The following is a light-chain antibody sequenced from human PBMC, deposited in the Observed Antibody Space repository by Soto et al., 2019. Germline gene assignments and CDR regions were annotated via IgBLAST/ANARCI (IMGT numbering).Light chain of an antibody. J-gene: IGKJ5*01. Sequence: EIVMTQSPATLSVSPGERATLSCSASQSVNSNYLDWDQQKPGQAPRLLRYGASSRATASPDMFSGTGAETEFTLTISRLEPEDFAVYYCQQYDNSPITFGQGTRLDIK. CDR1: QSVNSNY. CDR2: GAS. V-gene: IGKV3-20*01. CDR3: QQYDNSPIT.